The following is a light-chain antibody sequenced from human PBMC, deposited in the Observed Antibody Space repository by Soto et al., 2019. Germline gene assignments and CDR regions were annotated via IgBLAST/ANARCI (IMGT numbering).Light chain of an antibody. V-gene: IGLV2-14*01. CDR2: EVT. CDR3: SSYTTSSTRV. CDR1: GSDVGGYNY. J-gene: IGLJ1*01. Sequence: QSVLAQPASVSGSPGQSIAISCTGSGSDVGGYNYVSWYQQHPGKVPKLIIYEVTNRPSGVSNRFSGYKSGNTASLTISGLQAEDEAEYYCSSYTTSSTRVFGPGSKVTVL.